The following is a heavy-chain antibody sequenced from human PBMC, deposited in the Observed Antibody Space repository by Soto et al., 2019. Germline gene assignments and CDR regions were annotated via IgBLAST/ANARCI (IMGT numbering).Heavy chain of an antibody. D-gene: IGHD2-15*01. CDR1: GYTFTSYG. Sequence: QVQLVQSGAEVKKPGASVKVSCKASGYTFTSYGISWVRQAPGQGLEWMGWISAYNGNTNYAQKLQGRVTMTTDTSTSTANMELRSLISDDTAVYYCARSGGQPLFSYRRNNWFDPWGQGTLVTVSS. J-gene: IGHJ5*02. CDR3: ARSGGQPLFSYRRNNWFDP. V-gene: IGHV1-18*01. CDR2: ISAYNGNT.